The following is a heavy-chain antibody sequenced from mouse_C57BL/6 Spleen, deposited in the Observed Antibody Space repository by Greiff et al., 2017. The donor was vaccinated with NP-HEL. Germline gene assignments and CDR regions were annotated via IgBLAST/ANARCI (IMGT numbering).Heavy chain of an antibody. CDR2: IDPSDSET. CDR3: ARLGRDISYAMDY. V-gene: IGHV1-52*01. D-gene: IGHD4-1*01. Sequence: QVQLQQPGAELVRPGSSVKLSCKASGYTFTSYWMHWVKQRPIQGLEWIGNIDPSDSETHYNQKFKDKATLTVDKSSSTAYMQLSSLTSEDSAVYYCARLGRDISYAMDYWGQGTSVTVSS. CDR1: GYTFTSYW. J-gene: IGHJ4*01.